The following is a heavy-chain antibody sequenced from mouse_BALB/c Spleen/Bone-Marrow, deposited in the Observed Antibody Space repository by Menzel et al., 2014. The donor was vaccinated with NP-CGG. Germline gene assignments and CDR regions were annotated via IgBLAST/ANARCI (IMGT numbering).Heavy chain of an antibody. V-gene: IGHV5-9-4*01. CDR3: ARDGYGSSD. CDR2: ISSGGSYT. Sequence: VQLKESGGVLVKPGGSLKLPCAASGFTFSTYAMSWVRQSPEKRLEWVAEISSGGSYTYYPDTVTGRFTISRDNAKNTLYLEMSSLRSEDTAMYYCARDGYGSSDWGQGTLVTVSA. J-gene: IGHJ3*01. CDR1: GFTFSTYA. D-gene: IGHD1-1*01.